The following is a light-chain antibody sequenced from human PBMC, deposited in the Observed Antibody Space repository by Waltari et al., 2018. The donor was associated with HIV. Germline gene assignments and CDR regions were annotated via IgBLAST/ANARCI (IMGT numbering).Light chain of an antibody. CDR1: RSNIGSNS. Sequence: QSVLTQPPSASGTPGQRVTISCSGRRSNIGSNSVSWYQQLPGTAPRLLIFTNNQRPSGVPDRFSGSKSGTSASLAISGLQSEDEADYYCAAWDDNLNGLFGGGTKLTVL. CDR2: TNN. V-gene: IGLV1-44*01. CDR3: AAWDDNLNGL. J-gene: IGLJ3*02.